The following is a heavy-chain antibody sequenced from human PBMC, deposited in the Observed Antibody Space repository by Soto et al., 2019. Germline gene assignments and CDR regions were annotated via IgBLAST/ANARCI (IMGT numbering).Heavy chain of an antibody. V-gene: IGHV1-69*04. D-gene: IGHD6-13*01. Sequence: GASVKVSCKASGDTFNFYSINWVRQAPGLGIEWMRRVNPILSMSNYAQRFQGRVTMTADKSTSTAYMELSGLRSEDTALYYCAKDSGGSSWWSGHYYDMDVWGQGTTVTVSS. CDR3: AKDSGGSSWWSGHYYDMDV. J-gene: IGHJ6*02. CDR1: GDTFNFYS. CDR2: VNPILSMS.